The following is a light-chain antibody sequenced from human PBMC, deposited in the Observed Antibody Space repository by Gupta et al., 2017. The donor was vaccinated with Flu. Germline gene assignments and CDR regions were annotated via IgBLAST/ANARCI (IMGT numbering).Light chain of an antibody. J-gene: IGKJ1*01. CDR1: QGIGNY. V-gene: IGKV1-27*01. CDR3: QKVNHAPRT. Sequence: DIQMTHSPSSLSASVGDRVIITCRASQGIGNYVTWYQQKPGKVPRLLIYAASILQSGVPSRFSGSGSGTEFTLTISSLQPEDVATYYCQKVNHAPRTFGQGTKVEIK. CDR2: AAS.